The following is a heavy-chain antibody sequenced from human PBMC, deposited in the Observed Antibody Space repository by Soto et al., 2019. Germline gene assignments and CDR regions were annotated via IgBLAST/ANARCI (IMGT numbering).Heavy chain of an antibody. D-gene: IGHD3-3*01. Sequence: EVQLVESGGGLVQPGGSLRLSCAASGFTFSSYEMNWVRQAPGKGLEWVSYISSSGSTIYYADSVKGRFTISRDNAKNSLYLQMNSLRAEDTAVYYCARDDTPYYDFWSGYYKYWGQGTLVTVSS. J-gene: IGHJ4*02. CDR3: ARDDTPYYDFWSGYYKY. CDR2: ISSSGSTI. CDR1: GFTFSSYE. V-gene: IGHV3-48*03.